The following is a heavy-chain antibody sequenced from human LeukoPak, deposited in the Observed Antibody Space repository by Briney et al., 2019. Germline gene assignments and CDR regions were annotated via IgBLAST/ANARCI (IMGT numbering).Heavy chain of an antibody. D-gene: IGHD2-21*02. CDR2: IGTAGDT. Sequence: GGSLRLSCAASGFTFSSYDMHWVRQATGKGLEWVSAIGTAGDTYCPGSVKGRFTISRENAKNSLYLRMNSLRAEDTAVYYCARDHPVTATLDYWGQGTLVTVSS. CDR3: ARDHPVTATLDY. J-gene: IGHJ4*02. V-gene: IGHV3-13*01. CDR1: GFTFSSYD.